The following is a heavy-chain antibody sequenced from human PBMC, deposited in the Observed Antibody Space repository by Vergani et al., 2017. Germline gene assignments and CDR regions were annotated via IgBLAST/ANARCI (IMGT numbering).Heavy chain of an antibody. CDR2: IDHTGRP. D-gene: IGHD4-11*01. CDR3: ARVNTETNGHLYYYYYMDV. J-gene: IGHJ6*03. Sequence: QVQLQQWGGGLLKPSETLSLTCVVNGGSFTSYHWTWIRQSPGEGLEWVGDIDHTGRPDYNPSLKSRLTMSVDKSRNQFSLTLNSVTATDTAIYFCARVNTETNGHLYYYYYMDVLVQGTAVTVS. V-gene: IGHV4-34*01. CDR1: GGSFTSYH.